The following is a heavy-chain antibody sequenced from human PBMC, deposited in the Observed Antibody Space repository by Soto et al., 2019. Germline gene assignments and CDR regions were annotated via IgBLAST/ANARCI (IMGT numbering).Heavy chain of an antibody. J-gene: IGHJ4*02. CDR3: GRNWNGLDY. Sequence: EVQLVESGGGLVQPGGSLRLSCVASGFTFSSHWMHWVRQVPGKGLLWVSRTNRDGSTTNYADSVKGRFTASRDNAKNTLYLQMNSLTADDTAVYYCGRNWNGLDYWGQGTLVTVSS. V-gene: IGHV3-74*01. D-gene: IGHD1-1*01. CDR2: TNRDGSTT. CDR1: GFTFSSHW.